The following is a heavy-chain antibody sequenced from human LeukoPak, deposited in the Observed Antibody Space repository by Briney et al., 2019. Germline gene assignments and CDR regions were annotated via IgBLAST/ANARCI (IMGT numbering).Heavy chain of an antibody. J-gene: IGHJ4*02. CDR1: GYTLTELS. D-gene: IGHD6-13*01. CDR3: ATDTLGYLGAYYFDY. CDR2: FDPEDGET. Sequence: ASVKVSCKVSGYTLTELSMHWVRQAPGKGLEWMGGFDPEDGETIYAQKFQGRVTMTEDTSTDTAYMELSSLRSEDTAVYHCATDTLGYLGAYYFDYWGQGTLVTVSS. V-gene: IGHV1-24*01.